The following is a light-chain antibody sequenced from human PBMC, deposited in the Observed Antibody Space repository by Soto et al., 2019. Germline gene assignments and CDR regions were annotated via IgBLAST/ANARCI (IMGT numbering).Light chain of an antibody. V-gene: IGKV3-15*01. CDR3: QQYNNWPQT. Sequence: EIVMTQSPATLYVSPGARATLSCRANQSVSSNLAWYQQKPGQAPRLLIYGASTRATGIPARFSGSGSGTAFTLTIICLQSEDFAVYYGQQYNNWPQTFGQGDKVDIK. J-gene: IGKJ1*01. CDR1: QSVSSN. CDR2: GAS.